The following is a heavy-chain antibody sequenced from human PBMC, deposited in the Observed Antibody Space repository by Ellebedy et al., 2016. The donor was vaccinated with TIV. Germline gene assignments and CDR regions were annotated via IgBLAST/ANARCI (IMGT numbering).Heavy chain of an antibody. Sequence: GESLKISCAASGFSISSYTIHWVRQAPRKGLEWVSSISSSTGNIYYADSVRGRFTISRDTAKNSLYLQMYSLRAEDTAIYFCARDPVGVGPAFDVWGQGTMVTVSS. V-gene: IGHV3-48*01. CDR1: GFSISSYT. CDR3: ARDPVGVGPAFDV. CDR2: ISSSTGNI. J-gene: IGHJ3*01. D-gene: IGHD4-23*01.